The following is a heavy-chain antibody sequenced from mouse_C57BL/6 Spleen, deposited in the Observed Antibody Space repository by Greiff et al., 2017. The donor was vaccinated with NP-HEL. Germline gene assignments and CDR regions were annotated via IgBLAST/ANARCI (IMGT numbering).Heavy chain of an antibody. D-gene: IGHD2-5*01. CDR2: IDPSDSYT. CDR1: GYTFTSYW. J-gene: IGHJ3*01. CDR3: ARMRDSKGIFFAY. V-gene: IGHV1-59*01. Sequence: VQLQQPGAELVRPGTSVKLSCKASGYTFTSYWMHWVKQRPGQGLEWIGVIDPSDSYTNYNQKFKGKATLTVDTSSSTAYMQLSSLTSEDSAVYYCARMRDSKGIFFAYWGQGTLVTVSA.